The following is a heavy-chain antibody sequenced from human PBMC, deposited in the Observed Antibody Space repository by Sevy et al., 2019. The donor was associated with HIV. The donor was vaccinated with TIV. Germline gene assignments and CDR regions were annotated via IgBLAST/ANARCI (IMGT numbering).Heavy chain of an antibody. CDR2: IYYSGST. CDR3: ARADSIAVAGTLDY. J-gene: IGHJ4*02. CDR1: GGSVSSGSYY. D-gene: IGHD6-19*01. Sequence: SETLSLTCTVSGGSVSSGSYYWSWIRQPPGKGLEWIGYIYYSGSTNYNPSLKSRVTISVDTSKNQFSLKLSSVTAADTGVYYCARADSIAVAGTLDYWGQGTLVTVSS. V-gene: IGHV4-61*01.